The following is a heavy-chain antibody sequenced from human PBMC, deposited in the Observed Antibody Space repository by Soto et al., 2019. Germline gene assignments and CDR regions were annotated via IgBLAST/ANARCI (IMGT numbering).Heavy chain of an antibody. Sequence: QVQLQESGPGLVKPSQTLSLTCTVSGGSISSGDYYWSWIRQPPGKGLEWIGYIYYSGSTYYNPSLKSRVTISVDTSKNQYSLKLSSVAAADTAVYYCARHEYCSGGSCCHFDYWGQGTLVTVSS. J-gene: IGHJ4*02. CDR1: GGSISSGDYY. D-gene: IGHD2-15*01. V-gene: IGHV4-30-4*01. CDR3: ARHEYCSGGSCCHFDY. CDR2: IYYSGST.